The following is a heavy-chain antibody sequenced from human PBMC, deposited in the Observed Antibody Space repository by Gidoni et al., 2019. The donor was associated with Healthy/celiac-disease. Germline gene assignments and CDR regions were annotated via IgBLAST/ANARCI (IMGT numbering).Heavy chain of an antibody. J-gene: IGHJ4*02. CDR1: GFTFSRYE. CDR3: ARGEMGDYGFFVFDY. CDR2: ISSSGSTI. D-gene: IGHD4-17*01. V-gene: IGHV3-48*03. Sequence: EVQLVESGGGLVQPGGSLRLSCAASGFTFSRYEMTWVRQAPGKGLEWVSYISSSGSTIYYADSVKGRFTISRDNAKNSLYLQMNSLRAEDTAVYYCARGEMGDYGFFVFDYWGQGTLVTVSS.